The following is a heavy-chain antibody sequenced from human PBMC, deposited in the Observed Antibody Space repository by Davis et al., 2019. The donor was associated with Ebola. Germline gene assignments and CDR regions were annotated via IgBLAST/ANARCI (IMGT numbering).Heavy chain of an antibody. J-gene: IGHJ6*04. V-gene: IGHV1-18*01. CDR3: ARFKIATYYYYGMDV. CDR1: GYTFTSYG. D-gene: IGHD6-13*01. CDR2: ISAYNGNT. Sequence: ASVKVSCKASGYTFTSYGISWVRQAPGQGLEWMGWISAYNGNTNYAQKLQGRVTMTTDTSTSTAYMELRSLGSYDTAVYYCARFKIATYYYYGMDVWGKGTTVTVSS.